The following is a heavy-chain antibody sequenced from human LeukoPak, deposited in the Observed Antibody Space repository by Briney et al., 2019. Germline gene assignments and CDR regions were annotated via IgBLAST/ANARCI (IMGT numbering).Heavy chain of an antibody. J-gene: IGHJ4*02. CDR2: ISHDGNTK. V-gene: IGHV3-30*14. CDR1: GFTFSTYT. Sequence: GGSLRLSCTASGFTFSTYTMHWVHQAPGKGLEWVTVISHDGNTKHYADSVKGRFTISRDNSKNSLYLQMNSLRAEDTAFYSCARSLPATREPQAIDYWGQGTLVTVSS. CDR3: ARSLPATREPQAIDY. D-gene: IGHD2-2*01.